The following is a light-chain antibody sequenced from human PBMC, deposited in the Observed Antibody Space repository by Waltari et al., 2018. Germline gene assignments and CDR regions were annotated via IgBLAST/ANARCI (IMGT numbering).Light chain of an antibody. Sequence: EIVLTQSPGTLSLSPGERATLSCRASQSVGRSLAWYRQKPGQAPRLLIYDTAIRATGTPGRFSGSGSGTDFSLAISSLEPEDFAVYFCQHYVNIPVTFGQGTKVEI. V-gene: IGKV3-20*01. J-gene: IGKJ1*01. CDR2: DTA. CDR1: QSVGRS. CDR3: QHYVNIPVT.